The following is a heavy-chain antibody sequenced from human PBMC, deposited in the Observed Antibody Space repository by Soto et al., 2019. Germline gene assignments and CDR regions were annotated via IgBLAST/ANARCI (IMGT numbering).Heavy chain of an antibody. Sequence: ASVKVSCKASGYTFTSYGISWVRQAPGQGLEWMGWISAYNGNTNYAQKLQGRVTMTTDTSTSTAYMELRSLRSDDTAVYYCARYYCSGGSCYRTPRPFDYWGQGTLVTASS. CDR3: ARYYCSGGSCYRTPRPFDY. J-gene: IGHJ4*02. D-gene: IGHD2-15*01. CDR2: ISAYNGNT. V-gene: IGHV1-18*01. CDR1: GYTFTSYG.